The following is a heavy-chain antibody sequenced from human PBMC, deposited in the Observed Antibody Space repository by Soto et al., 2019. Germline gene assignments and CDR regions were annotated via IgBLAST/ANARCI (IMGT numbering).Heavy chain of an antibody. V-gene: IGHV2-5*01. CDR2: IYWNDDK. J-gene: IGHJ4*02. CDR1: GFSLSTSGGG. CDR3: AHRPSGWYLFDY. D-gene: IGHD6-19*01. Sequence: PTLVNPTQTLTLTCTFSGFSLSTSGGGVVWIRQPPGKALEWLAIIYWNDDKRYSPSLKARLTITKDTSKNQVVLTMTNMDPVDTATYYCAHRPSGWYLFDYWGQGTLVTVSS.